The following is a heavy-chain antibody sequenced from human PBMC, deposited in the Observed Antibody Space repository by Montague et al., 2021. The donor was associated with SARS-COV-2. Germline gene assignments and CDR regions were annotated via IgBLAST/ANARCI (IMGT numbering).Heavy chain of an antibody. CDR1: GGSISSYF. CDR3: ARDGDSSSWYWFDP. CDR2: IHYSGST. V-gene: IGHV4-59*13. J-gene: IGHJ5*02. Sequence: SETLSLTCTVSGGSISSYFWSWIRQPPGKGLEWIGCIHYSGSTNYNPSLKSRVTISVDTSKNQFSLKLRSVTAADTAVYYCARDGDSSSWYWFDPWGQGTLVTVSS. D-gene: IGHD6-13*01.